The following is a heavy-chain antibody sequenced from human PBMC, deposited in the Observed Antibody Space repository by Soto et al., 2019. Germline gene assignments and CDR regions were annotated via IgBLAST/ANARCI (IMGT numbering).Heavy chain of an antibody. CDR2: IFPNSNT. V-gene: IGHV3-66*01. Sequence: EVQLVESGGGVVQPGGSLRLSCVASGFIVTTKYISWVRQAPGKGLEWVSVIFPNSNTYYPDSVKGRFTISRDNVKNTVYLQMNSLRAETKAVYYCGKDPWDYWGQGTLVTVSS. CDR3: GKDPWDY. J-gene: IGHJ4*02. CDR1: GFIVTTKY.